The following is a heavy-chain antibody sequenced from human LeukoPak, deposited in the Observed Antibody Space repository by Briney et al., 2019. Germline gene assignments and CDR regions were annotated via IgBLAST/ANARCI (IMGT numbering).Heavy chain of an antibody. Sequence: SETLSLTCAVYCGYCDDSYCSWIRQPPGKGLEWIGEIHPYGIFYYNSSLMSRVTISIDTSKSQFSLRLTSVTAADTAFYYCARGRDRSKAGDHWGQGSLVTVSS. CDR1: CGYCDDSY. CDR3: ARGRDRSKAGDH. CDR2: IHPYGIF. J-gene: IGHJ4*02. D-gene: IGHD5-24*01. V-gene: IGHV4-34*01.